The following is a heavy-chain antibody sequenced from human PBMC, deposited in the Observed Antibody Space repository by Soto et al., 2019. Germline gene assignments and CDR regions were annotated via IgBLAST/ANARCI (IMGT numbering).Heavy chain of an antibody. D-gene: IGHD3-16*01. Sequence: QIQLVQSGPEVKKPGASVKVSCKTAGYTFTNYGVSWVRQAPGQGLEWMGWISGYNGNTKYAQNLHDRVTMTTDTPTSTAYMEFRNLTPDDTAVYLCGRGGGGFEDYWGQGTLVGVSS. V-gene: IGHV1-18*01. CDR2: ISGYNGNT. CDR3: GRGGGGFEDY. J-gene: IGHJ4*02. CDR1: GYTFTNYG.